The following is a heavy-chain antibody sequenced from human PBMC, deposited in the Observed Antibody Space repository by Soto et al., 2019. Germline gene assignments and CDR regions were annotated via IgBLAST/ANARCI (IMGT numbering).Heavy chain of an antibody. CDR3: ARGRYTSGWYLDFDY. CDR2: INHSGST. Sequence: SETLSLTCAVYGGSFSGYYWSWIRQPPGKGLEWIGEINHSGSTNYNPSLKSRVTISVDTSKNHFSLNLSSVTAADTAVYYCARGRYTSGWYLDFDYWGQGTLVTVS. J-gene: IGHJ4*02. V-gene: IGHV4-34*01. D-gene: IGHD6-19*01. CDR1: GGSFSGYY.